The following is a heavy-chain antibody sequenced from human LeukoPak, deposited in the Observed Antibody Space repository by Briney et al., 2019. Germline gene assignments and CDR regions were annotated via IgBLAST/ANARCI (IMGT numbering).Heavy chain of an antibody. D-gene: IGHD3-22*01. CDR2: IKPSGGGR. J-gene: IGHJ1*01. Sequence: ASVKVSCKASGYTFTNYYVHWVRQAPGQGLEWMGIIKPSGGGRSYALKFQGRVTMTRDTSTSTAYMELSGLRSEDTAVYYCARDHFDSSGYYYLLGYFEHWGQGTLVTVSS. CDR1: GYTFTNYY. V-gene: IGHV1-46*01. CDR3: ARDHFDSSGYYYLLGYFEH.